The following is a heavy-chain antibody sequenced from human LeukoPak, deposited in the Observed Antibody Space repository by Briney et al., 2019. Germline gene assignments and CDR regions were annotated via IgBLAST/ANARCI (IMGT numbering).Heavy chain of an antibody. J-gene: IGHJ3*02. V-gene: IGHV3-30-3*01. Sequence: GGSLRLSCAASGFTFTSHAMHWVRQAPGKGLEWVAFISYDGGDKEYADSVKGRFTISRDNPKNTLYLQMNSLRAEDTAVYYCAKDLRYCSSTSCSHDAFDIWGQGTMVTVSS. CDR2: ISYDGGDK. CDR1: GFTFTSHA. CDR3: AKDLRYCSSTSCSHDAFDI. D-gene: IGHD2-2*01.